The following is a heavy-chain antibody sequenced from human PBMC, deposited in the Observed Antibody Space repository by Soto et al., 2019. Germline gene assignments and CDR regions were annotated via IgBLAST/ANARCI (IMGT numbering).Heavy chain of an antibody. CDR1: VGTFSTYA. CDR3: ASGIQLWLRRINNGYSG. J-gene: IGHJ4*02. V-gene: IGHV1-69*12. CDR2: IIPMFGTA. D-gene: IGHD5-18*01. Sequence: QVQLVQSGAEVKKPESSVKVSCKAPVGTFSTYAIRWVLQSPGQGLEWMGGIIPMFGTANYAERFQDRVTITADESTNTVYMELSSLRAEDTAVYFCASGIQLWLRRINNGYSGWGQGTLVTGSS.